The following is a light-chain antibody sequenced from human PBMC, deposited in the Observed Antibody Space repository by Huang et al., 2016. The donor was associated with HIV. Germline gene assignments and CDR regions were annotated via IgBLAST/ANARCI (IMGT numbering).Light chain of an antibody. V-gene: IGKV2-30*02. CDR2: KVA. J-gene: IGKJ2*01. CDR1: ASPVLSDGDIY. CDR3: KQGAHWPPVT. Sequence: DVVMTQSPLSLTVTLCQPASISCMCSASPVLSDGDIYLNWLQQRPGQSPRRLLYKVAKRDSGVANRCSGSGAGTNFILKISRVDAEDVGFYYCKQGAHWPPVTFGQGTNLEIK.